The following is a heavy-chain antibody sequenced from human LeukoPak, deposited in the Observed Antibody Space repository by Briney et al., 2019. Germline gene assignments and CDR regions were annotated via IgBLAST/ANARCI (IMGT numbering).Heavy chain of an antibody. CDR1: GGTFSSYA. V-gene: IGHV1-69*05. D-gene: IGHD3-10*01. Sequence: SVKVSCKASGGTFSSYAISWVRQAPGQGPEWMGGIIPIFGTPNYAQKSQGRVTITTDESTSTAYMHLSSLRSEDTAVYHCARETYYYGSGSYYNGYYFDYWGQGTLVTVSS. CDR2: IIPIFGTP. CDR3: ARETYYYGSGSYYNGYYFDY. J-gene: IGHJ4*02.